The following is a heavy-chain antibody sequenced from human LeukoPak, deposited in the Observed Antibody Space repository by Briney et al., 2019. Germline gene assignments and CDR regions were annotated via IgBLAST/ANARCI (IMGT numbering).Heavy chain of an antibody. CDR3: ARGIGAADF. Sequence: ASETLSLTCAVSGVSIGSRNWWSWVRQPPGKGLQWIGEIYQSGSSIYNPSLRSRVTMSVDKSKDQLSLKLSSVTAADTAVYYCARGIGAADFWGQGILVTVSS. CDR2: IYQSGSS. V-gene: IGHV4-4*02. J-gene: IGHJ4*02. CDR1: GVSIGSRNW. D-gene: IGHD3-16*01.